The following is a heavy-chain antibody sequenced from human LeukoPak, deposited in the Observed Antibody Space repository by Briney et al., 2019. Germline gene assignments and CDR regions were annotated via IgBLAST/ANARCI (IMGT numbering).Heavy chain of an antibody. CDR1: GGSISSYY. CDR2: IYYSGST. CDR3: ARCSDGATNFDY. D-gene: IGHD5-24*01. Sequence: SETLSLTCTVSGGSISSYYWSWIRQPPGKGLERIGYIYYSGSTNYNPSLKSRVTISVDTSKNQFSLKLRSVTAADTAVYYCARCSDGATNFDYWGQGTLVTVSS. J-gene: IGHJ4*02. V-gene: IGHV4-59*01.